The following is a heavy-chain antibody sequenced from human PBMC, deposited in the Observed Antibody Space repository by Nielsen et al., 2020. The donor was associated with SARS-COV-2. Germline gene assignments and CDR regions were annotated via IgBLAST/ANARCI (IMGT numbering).Heavy chain of an antibody. CDR3: ARENSGPGGTASYGMDL. Sequence: ASVKVSCRASGYSFSRYPMNWVRQAPGQGLEWMGWIDTNIGKPTPAQGFTGRFVFSSDTSVSTASLQNSTLRAEDTAVYYCARENSGPGGTASYGMDLWGQGTTVTVSS. J-gene: IGHJ6*02. D-gene: IGHD3-10*01. CDR1: GYSFSRYP. CDR2: IDTNIGKP. V-gene: IGHV7-4-1*02.